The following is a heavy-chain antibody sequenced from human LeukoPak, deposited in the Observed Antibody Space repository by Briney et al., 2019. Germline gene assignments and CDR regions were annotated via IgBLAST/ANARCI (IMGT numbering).Heavy chain of an antibody. D-gene: IGHD3-22*01. CDR3: ARGDPYYYDSSGYDY. J-gene: IGHJ4*02. Sequence: ASGKVSCKASGYTFTSYYMHWVRQAPGQGLEWRGIINPRGGRTSYAQKFPSRVTMTRDTSTSTVYMELSSLRSEDTAVYYCARGDPYYYDSSGYDYWGQGTLVTVSS. CDR1: GYTFTSYY. CDR2: INPRGGRT. V-gene: IGHV1-46*01.